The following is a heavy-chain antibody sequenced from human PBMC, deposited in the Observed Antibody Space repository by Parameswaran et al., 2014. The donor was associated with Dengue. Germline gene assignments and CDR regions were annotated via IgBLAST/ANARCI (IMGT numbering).Heavy chain of an antibody. J-gene: IGHJ4*02. CDR3: ARLAGLTYFDILTLDY. D-gene: IGHD3-9*01. CDR2: IYYSGST. Sequence: RWIRQPPGKGLEWIGYIYYSGSTNYNPSLKSRVTISVDTSKNQFSLRLSSVTAADTAVYYCARLAGLTYFDILTLDYWGQGTVVTVSS. V-gene: IGHV4-59*08.